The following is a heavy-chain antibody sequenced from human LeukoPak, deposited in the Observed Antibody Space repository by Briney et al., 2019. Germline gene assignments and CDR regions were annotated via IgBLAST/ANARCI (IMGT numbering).Heavy chain of an antibody. CDR2: INPNSGGT. Sequence: GASVKVSCKASGYTFTGYHMHWVRQAPGQGLEGMGWINPNSGGTNYAQKFQGRVTMTRDTSISTAYMELSRLRSDDTAVYYCAREKHLSPSFDYWGQGALVTDSS. V-gene: IGHV1-2*02. J-gene: IGHJ4*02. CDR3: AREKHLSPSFDY. CDR1: GYTFTGYH.